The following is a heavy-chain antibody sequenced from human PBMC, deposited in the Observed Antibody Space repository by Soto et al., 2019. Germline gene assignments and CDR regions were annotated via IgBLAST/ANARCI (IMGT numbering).Heavy chain of an antibody. D-gene: IGHD6-19*01. CDR3: AKAAHSNGYYYFDY. CDR2: ISGGGTT. J-gene: IGHJ4*02. CDR1: GFSFSSYW. Sequence: GGSLRLSCAASGFSFSSYWMSWVRQAPGKGLEWVSSISGGGTTYYADSVKGRFTISRDNSKNTLYLQMNSLRAEDTALFYCAKAAHSNGYYYFDYWGQGSLVTVSS. V-gene: IGHV3-23*01.